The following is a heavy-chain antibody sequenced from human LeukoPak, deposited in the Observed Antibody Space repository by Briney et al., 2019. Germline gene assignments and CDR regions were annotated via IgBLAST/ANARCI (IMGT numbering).Heavy chain of an antibody. J-gene: IGHJ6*03. CDR1: GFTFNTYA. V-gene: IGHV3-30*04. Sequence: GGSLRLSCAASGFTFNTYAMHWVRQAPGEGLEWVAVTSYDGSTKYYADSVKGRFTISRDNSKNTLYLQMNSPRAEDTAVYYCAKPGFCTISSCYSYMDVWGKGTTVTVSS. D-gene: IGHD2-2*01. CDR3: AKPGFCTISSCYSYMDV. CDR2: TSYDGSTK.